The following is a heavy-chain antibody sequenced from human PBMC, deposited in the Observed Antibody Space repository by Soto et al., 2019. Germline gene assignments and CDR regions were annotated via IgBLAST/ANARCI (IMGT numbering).Heavy chain of an antibody. CDR2: IHYDGSNT. J-gene: IGHJ2*01. D-gene: IGHD3-10*01. CDR1: GFTFKNHW. CDR3: ARDLYNFSSGSARGGHWYFDL. V-gene: IGHV3-74*01. Sequence: EVQLVESGGKLVQPGGSLTLSCAASGFTFKNHWMHWVRQAPGKGLVWVSRIHYDGSNTRYADSVNGRFTISRDNAKNTLYLHLSSLKVDDTAVYYCARDLYNFSSGSARGGHWYFDLWGRGTLVTVSS.